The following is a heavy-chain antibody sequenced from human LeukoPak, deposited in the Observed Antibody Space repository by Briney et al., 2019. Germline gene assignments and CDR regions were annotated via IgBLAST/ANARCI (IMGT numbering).Heavy chain of an antibody. CDR1: GFTSSSYE. V-gene: IGHV3-48*03. J-gene: IGHJ4*02. Sequence: GGSLRLSCAASGFTSSSYEMNWVRQAPGKGLEWVSYIISSGSPIYYADSVKGRFTISRDNAKNSLFLQMNSLRAEDTAVYYCARDYSSGWYFDYWGQGTLVTVSS. CDR2: IISSGSPI. D-gene: IGHD6-19*01. CDR3: ARDYSSGWYFDY.